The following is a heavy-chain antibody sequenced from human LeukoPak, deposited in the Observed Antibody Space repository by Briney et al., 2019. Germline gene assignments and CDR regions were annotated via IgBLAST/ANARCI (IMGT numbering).Heavy chain of an antibody. D-gene: IGHD1-1*01. J-gene: IGHJ4*02. Sequence: GGSLRLSYAASGFTFSSYVMHWVRQAPGEGLEWVAVISFDGSNKYYGDSLKGRFTISRDNSKNTLYLQMNSLRAEDTAVYYCARVFGTTGTLDYWGQGTLVTVSS. V-gene: IGHV3-30-3*01. CDR3: ARVFGTTGTLDY. CDR1: GFTFSSYV. CDR2: ISFDGSNK.